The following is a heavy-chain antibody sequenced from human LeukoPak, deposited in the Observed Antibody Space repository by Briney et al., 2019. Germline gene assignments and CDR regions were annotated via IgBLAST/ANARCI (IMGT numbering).Heavy chain of an antibody. Sequence: GASVKVSCKASGGTFSSYAISWVRQAPGQGLEWMGGIIPILGTANYAQKFQGRVTITADESTSTAYMELSSLRSEDTAVYHCARGQGYCSDSNCYFDYWGQGTLVTVSS. J-gene: IGHJ4*02. D-gene: IGHD2-15*01. CDR1: GGTFSSYA. CDR2: IIPILGTA. CDR3: ARGQGYCSDSNCYFDY. V-gene: IGHV1-69*13.